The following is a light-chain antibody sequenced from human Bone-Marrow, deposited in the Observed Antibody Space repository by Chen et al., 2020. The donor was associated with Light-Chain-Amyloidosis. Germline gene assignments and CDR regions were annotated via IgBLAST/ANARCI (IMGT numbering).Light chain of an antibody. V-gene: IGLV3-21*02. J-gene: IGLJ3*02. CDR1: NIGSTS. CDR3: QVWDRSSDRPV. CDR2: DDS. Sequence: SYVLTQPSSVSVAPGQTATIACGGNNIGSTSVHWYQQTPGQAPLLVFYDDSDRPSGIPERLSGSSSGKAATLTISRVEAGDEADYYCQVWDRSSDRPVFGGGTKLTVL.